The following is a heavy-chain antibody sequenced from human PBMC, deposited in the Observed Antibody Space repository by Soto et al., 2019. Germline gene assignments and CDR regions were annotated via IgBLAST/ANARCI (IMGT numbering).Heavy chain of an antibody. V-gene: IGHV3-33*01. Sequence: QVQLVESGGGVVQPGRSLRLSCAASGFTFSSYGMHWVRQAPGKGLEWVAVIWYDGSNKYYADSVKGRFTISRDNSKNTLYLQMNGLRAEDTAVYYCARDGAAAGTKDYWGQGTLVTVSS. J-gene: IGHJ4*02. D-gene: IGHD6-13*01. CDR2: IWYDGSNK. CDR3: ARDGAAAGTKDY. CDR1: GFTFSSYG.